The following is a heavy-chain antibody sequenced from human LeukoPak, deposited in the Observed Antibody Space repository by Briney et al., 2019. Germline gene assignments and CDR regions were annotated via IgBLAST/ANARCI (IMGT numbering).Heavy chain of an antibody. D-gene: IGHD3-3*01. CDR2: IYSGGST. CDR1: GFTVSSNY. J-gene: IGHJ4*02. V-gene: IGHV3-66*02. CDR3: ARVTYDFWSSYYRYFDY. Sequence: GGSLRLSCAASGFTVSSNYMSWVRQGPGKGLEGGSVIYSGGSTYYADSVKERFTISRDNSKNTLYLQMNSLRAEDTAVYYCARVTYDFWSSYYRYFDYWGQGTLVTVSS.